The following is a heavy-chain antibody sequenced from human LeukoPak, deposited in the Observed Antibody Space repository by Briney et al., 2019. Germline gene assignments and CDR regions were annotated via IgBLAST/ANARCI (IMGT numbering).Heavy chain of an antibody. CDR3: ARGPITTVRGASWYFDY. J-gene: IGHJ4*02. CDR2: IYSGGST. D-gene: IGHD3-10*01. CDR1: GFTFSSYG. Sequence: GGSLRLSCAASGFTFSSYGMHWVRQAPGKGLEWVSVIYSGGSTYYADSVKGRFTISRDNSKNTLYLQMNSLRAEDTAVYYCARGPITTVRGASWYFDYWGQGTLVTVSS. V-gene: IGHV3-66*01.